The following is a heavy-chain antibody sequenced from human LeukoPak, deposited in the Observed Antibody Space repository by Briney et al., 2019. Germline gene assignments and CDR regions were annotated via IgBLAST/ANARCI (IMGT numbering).Heavy chain of an antibody. D-gene: IGHD4-17*01. J-gene: IGHJ4*02. CDR2: IYPGDSDI. Sequence: GESLKISCKGSGYSFTNYWIGWVRQMPGKGLEWMGIIYPGDSDIRYSPSFQGQVTISADKSISTAYLQWSSLKASDTAMYYCVRRSTPYGDDVEYWGQGTLVTVSS. CDR3: VRRSTPYGDDVEY. V-gene: IGHV5-51*01. CDR1: GYSFTNYW.